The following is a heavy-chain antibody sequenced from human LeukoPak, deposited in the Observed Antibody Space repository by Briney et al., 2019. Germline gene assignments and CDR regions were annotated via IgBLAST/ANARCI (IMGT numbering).Heavy chain of an antibody. Sequence: PSETLSLTCAVYGGSFSGYYWSWIRQPPGKGLEWIGEINHSGSTNYNPSLKSRVTISVDTSKNQFSLKLSSVTAADTAVYYCAGPGNYYDSSGYYVPWGQGTLVTVSS. CDR3: AGPGNYYDSSGYYVP. J-gene: IGHJ5*02. CDR1: GGSFSGYY. CDR2: INHSGST. V-gene: IGHV4-34*01. D-gene: IGHD3-22*01.